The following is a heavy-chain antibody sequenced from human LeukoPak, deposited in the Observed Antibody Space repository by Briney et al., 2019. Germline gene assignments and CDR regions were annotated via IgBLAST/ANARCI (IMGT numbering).Heavy chain of an antibody. Sequence: SETLSLTCAVYGGSFSGYYWSWIRQPPVKGLEWIGEINHSGSTNYNPSLKSRVTISVDTSKNQFSLKLSSVTAADTAVYYCARGNYYDSSGYGGDAFDIWGQGTMVTVSS. J-gene: IGHJ3*02. CDR3: ARGNYYDSSGYGGDAFDI. D-gene: IGHD3-22*01. V-gene: IGHV4-34*01. CDR1: GGSFSGYY. CDR2: INHSGST.